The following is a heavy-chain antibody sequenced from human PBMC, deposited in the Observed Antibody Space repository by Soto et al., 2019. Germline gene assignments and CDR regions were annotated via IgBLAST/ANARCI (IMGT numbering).Heavy chain of an antibody. CDR3: ARHLGYDSSGYYRNWFDP. D-gene: IGHD3-22*01. CDR1: GGSISSNY. Sequence: QVQLQESGPGLVKPSETLSLTCTVSGGSISSNYWSWIRQPPGKGLEWMGYIYYSGSTNYNPSLKSRVTISVDTSKNQFSLRLSSVTAADTAVYYCARHLGYDSSGYYRNWFDPWGQGTLVTVSS. CDR2: IYYSGST. V-gene: IGHV4-59*08. J-gene: IGHJ5*02.